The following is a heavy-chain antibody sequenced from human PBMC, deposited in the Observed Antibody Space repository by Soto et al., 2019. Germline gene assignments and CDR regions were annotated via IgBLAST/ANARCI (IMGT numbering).Heavy chain of an antibody. CDR2: ISPYNGNT. J-gene: IGHJ6*02. Sequence: QVQLMQSGAEVKKPGASVRVSCKASGYNLTSYGISWVRQAPGQGLEWMGWISPYNGNTNYAQKFQGRVTVTIDTSTRTAYMDLRSLRSDDTAVYYCAREWEYSGFDDDYYHYGMDVWGQGTTVTVSS. D-gene: IGHD5-12*01. CDR1: GYNLTSYG. V-gene: IGHV1-18*01. CDR3: AREWEYSGFDDDYYHYGMDV.